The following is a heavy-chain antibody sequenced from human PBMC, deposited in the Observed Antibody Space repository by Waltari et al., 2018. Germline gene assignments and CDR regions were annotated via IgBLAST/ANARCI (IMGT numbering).Heavy chain of an antibody. Sequence: QVQLVQSGAEVKKPGASVKVSCKASGYTLSNYGISWVRQVPGQGLEWMGWISGYKGDTKNAQKFQGRVTMTTDTSTSTAYMEVRSLRSDDTAVYYCARGGFLKSIIIVVMDFDYWGQGTLVTVSS. CDR3: ARGGFLKSIIIVVMDFDY. CDR1: GYTLSNYG. D-gene: IGHD3-22*01. CDR2: ISGYKGDT. V-gene: IGHV1-18*01. J-gene: IGHJ4*02.